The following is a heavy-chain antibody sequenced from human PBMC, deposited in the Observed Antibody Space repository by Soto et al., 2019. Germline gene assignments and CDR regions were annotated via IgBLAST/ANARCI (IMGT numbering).Heavy chain of an antibody. CDR3: ATRSELDLRGAFDI. CDR2: IKSKIYGGTT. D-gene: IGHD1-7*01. CDR1: GFTFSNAW. Sequence: GGSLRLSCEGSGFTFSNAWMSWVRQTPGKGLEWIGRIKSKIYGGTTDYSAPVNGRFTISRDDSKNTLYLQMRSLKTEDTAVYYCATRSELDLRGAFDIWGQGTMVTVSS. J-gene: IGHJ3*02. V-gene: IGHV3-15*01.